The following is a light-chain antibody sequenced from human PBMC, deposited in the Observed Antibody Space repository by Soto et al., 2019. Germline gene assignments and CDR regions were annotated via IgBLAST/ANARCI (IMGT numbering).Light chain of an antibody. Sequence: DIQMTQSPSSLSASVGDRVTITCRASQSIGSYLNWYQQKPGKAPNLLIHGGSILQSGVPPRFSGGGGETDFALSIRRPQAEDFASYYCQQIYTITLTFGGGTEGDVK. CDR3: QQIYTITLT. CDR2: GGS. CDR1: QSIGSY. J-gene: IGKJ4*01. V-gene: IGKV1-39*01.